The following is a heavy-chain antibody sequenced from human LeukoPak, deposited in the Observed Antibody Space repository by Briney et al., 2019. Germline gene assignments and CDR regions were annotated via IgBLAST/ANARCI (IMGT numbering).Heavy chain of an antibody. Sequence: GGSLRLSCAASGFTFSSFVLNWVRQAPGKGLEWVSTISGSGGTTYYADSVKGRFTISRDNSKNTLYLQMNSLRVEDTAVYYCARVLNYYDSSGYYFSYWGQGTLVTVSS. V-gene: IGHV3-23*01. CDR3: ARVLNYYDSSGYYFSY. D-gene: IGHD3-22*01. CDR2: ISGSGGTT. J-gene: IGHJ4*02. CDR1: GFTFSSFV.